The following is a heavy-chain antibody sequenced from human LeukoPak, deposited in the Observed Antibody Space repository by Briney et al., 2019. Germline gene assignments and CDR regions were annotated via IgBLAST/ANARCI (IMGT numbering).Heavy chain of an antibody. Sequence: ASVKVSCMASGYTFTGYYMHWVRQAPGQGLEWMGWINPNSGGTNYAQKFQGRVTMTRDTSISTAYMELSRLRSDDTAVYYCARDLSYDFWSGYYHYYHGMDVWGQGTTVTVSS. CDR2: INPNSGGT. J-gene: IGHJ6*01. CDR1: GYTFTGYY. V-gene: IGHV1-2*02. CDR3: ARDLSYDFWSGYYHYYHGMDV. D-gene: IGHD3-3*01.